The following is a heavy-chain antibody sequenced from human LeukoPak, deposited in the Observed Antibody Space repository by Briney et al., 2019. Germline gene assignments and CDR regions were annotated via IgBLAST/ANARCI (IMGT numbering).Heavy chain of an antibody. J-gene: IGHJ4*02. CDR3: AKVAKYYYGPETYYFFEQ. V-gene: IGHV3-7*01. Sequence: GGSLRLSCAASGFTFSSYSMNWVRQAPGKGLGWVANINQDGTEKYYVDSVKGRFTISRDYAENSLYLQMNSLRVEDTAVYYCAKVAKYYYGPETYYFFEQWGQGTPVTASS. D-gene: IGHD3-10*01. CDR1: GFTFSSYS. CDR2: INQDGTEK.